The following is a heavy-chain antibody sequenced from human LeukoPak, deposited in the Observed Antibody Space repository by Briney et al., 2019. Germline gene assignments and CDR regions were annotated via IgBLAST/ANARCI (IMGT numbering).Heavy chain of an antibody. CDR1: GFTVSSNY. V-gene: IGHV3-53*01. CDR3: ARGRDSSTFFDY. D-gene: IGHD6-13*01. Sequence: GGSLRLSCAAPGFTVSSNYMAWVRQAPEKGLEWLSIMFSDGNTYYADSVEGRFTISRDNSRNMLYLQMSSLRAEDTALYYRARGRDSSTFFDYWGQGTLVTVSS. J-gene: IGHJ4*02. CDR2: MFSDGNT.